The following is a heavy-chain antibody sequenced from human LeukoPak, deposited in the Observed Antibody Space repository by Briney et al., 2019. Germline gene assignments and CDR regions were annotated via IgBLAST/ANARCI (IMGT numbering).Heavy chain of an antibody. CDR3: ARVTTIFGVHVYYFDY. CDR2: VYSSGST. D-gene: IGHD3-3*01. CDR1: GGSISNNY. J-gene: IGHJ4*02. V-gene: IGHV4-59*01. Sequence: PSETLSVTCTVSGGSISNNYWSWIRQPPGKGLEWIGYVYSSGSTSYNLYLKSRVTISVDTSKHQFSLKLNSVTAADTAVYYCARVTTIFGVHVYYFDYWGQGALVTVSS.